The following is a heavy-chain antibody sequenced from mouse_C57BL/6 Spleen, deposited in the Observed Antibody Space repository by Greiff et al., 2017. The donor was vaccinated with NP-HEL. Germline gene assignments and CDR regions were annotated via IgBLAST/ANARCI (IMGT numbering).Heavy chain of an antibody. CDR1: GYSITSGYY. CDR3: SGGGYYGCGCFAY. Sequence: EVQLQQSGPGLVKPSQSLSLTCSVTGYSITSGYYWNWIRQFPGNKLEWMGYISYDGSNNYHPSLKNRISITRDTSKNPFFLKLNTVTTEDTDRYIWSGGGYYGCGCFAYWGQGTLVTVSS. D-gene: IGHD2-2*01. J-gene: IGHJ3*01. CDR2: ISYDGSN. V-gene: IGHV3-6*01.